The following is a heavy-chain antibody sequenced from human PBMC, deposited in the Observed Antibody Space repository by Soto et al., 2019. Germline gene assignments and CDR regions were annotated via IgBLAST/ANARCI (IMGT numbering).Heavy chain of an antibody. CDR2: IHYSGST. CDR3: ARTPDR. V-gene: IGHV4-39*07. CDR1: GGSISIGTDY. Sequence: SETLSLTCDVSGGSISIGTDYWGWIRQPPGKGLEWIGNIHYSGSTNYNPSLKSRVTISVDRSKNQFSLKLSSVTAADTAVYYCARTPDRWGQGTLVTVSS. J-gene: IGHJ5*02.